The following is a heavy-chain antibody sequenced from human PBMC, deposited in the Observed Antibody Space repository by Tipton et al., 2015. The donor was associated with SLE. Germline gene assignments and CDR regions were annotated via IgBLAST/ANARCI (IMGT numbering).Heavy chain of an antibody. CDR3: ASTIAAAGSFYYYYYMDV. J-gene: IGHJ6*03. D-gene: IGHD6-13*01. CDR1: GGSISSYY. CDR2: IYTSGST. V-gene: IGHV4-4*08. Sequence: TLSLTCTVSGGSISSYYWSWIRQPPGKGLEWIGRIYTSGSTNYNPSLKSRVTISVDTSKNQFSLKLSSVTAADTAVYYCASTIAAAGSFYYYYYMDVWGKGTTVTVSS.